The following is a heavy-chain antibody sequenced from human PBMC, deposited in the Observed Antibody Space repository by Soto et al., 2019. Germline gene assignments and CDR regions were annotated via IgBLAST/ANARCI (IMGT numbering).Heavy chain of an antibody. V-gene: IGHV4-59*08. CDR3: ARQTTVTTRANYYYYYYMDV. D-gene: IGHD4-4*01. CDR2: IYYSGST. J-gene: IGHJ6*03. CDR1: GGSISSYY. Sequence: SETLSLTCTVSGGSISSYYWSWIRQPPGEGLEWIGYIYYSGSTNYNPSLKSRVTISVDTSKNQFSLKLSSVTAADTAVYYCARQTTVTTRANYYYYYYMDVWGKGTTVTVSS.